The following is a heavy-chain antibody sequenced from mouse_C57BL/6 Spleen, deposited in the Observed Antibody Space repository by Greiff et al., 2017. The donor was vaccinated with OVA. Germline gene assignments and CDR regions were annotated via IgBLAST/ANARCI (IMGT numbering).Heavy chain of an antibody. CDR2: ILPGSGST. D-gene: IGHD6-1*01. CDR3: ARRQSYYAMDY. CDR1: GYTFTGYW. Sequence: QVQLQQSGAELLKPGASVKLSCKATGYTFTGYWIEWVKQRPGHGLEWIGEILPGSGSTNYNEKFKGKATFTADTSSNTAYMQLSSLTTEDSAIYYCARRQSYYAMDYWGQGTSVTVSS. V-gene: IGHV1-9*01. J-gene: IGHJ4*01.